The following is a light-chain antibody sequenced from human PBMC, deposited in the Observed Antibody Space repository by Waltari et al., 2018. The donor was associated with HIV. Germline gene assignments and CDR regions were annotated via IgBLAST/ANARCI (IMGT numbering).Light chain of an antibody. V-gene: IGLV1-44*01. J-gene: IGLJ3*02. CDR1: SSNIGSNT. CDR2: SNN. Sequence: QSVLTQPPSASGTPGQRVTISCSGSSSNIGSNTVNWYQQLPGTAPKLLIYSNNQRTSGVPDRVSGSKSSTSASLAISGLQSEDEADYYCAAWDDSLNANWVFGGGTKLTVL. CDR3: AAWDDSLNANWV.